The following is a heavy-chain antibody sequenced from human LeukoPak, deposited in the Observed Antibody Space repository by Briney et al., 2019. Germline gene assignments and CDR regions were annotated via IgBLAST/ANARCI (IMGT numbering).Heavy chain of an antibody. J-gene: IGHJ4*02. CDR2: IYYSGST. CDR1: GGSISSGDYY. Sequence: SETLSLTCTVSGGSISSGDYYWSWIRQPPGKGLEWIGYIYYSGSTYYNPSLKSRVTISVDTSKNQFSLKLSSVTAADTAVYYCARADDYYGSGSYYGGFGYWGQGTLVTVSS. D-gene: IGHD3-10*01. V-gene: IGHV4-30-4*01. CDR3: ARADDYYGSGSYYGGFGY.